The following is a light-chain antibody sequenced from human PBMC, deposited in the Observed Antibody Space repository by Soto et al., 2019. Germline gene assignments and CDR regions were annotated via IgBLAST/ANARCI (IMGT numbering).Light chain of an antibody. Sequence: QSVLTQPPSASGSSGQSVTISCTGTSSDVGGYNYVSWCQQHPGKAPKLMIYEVSKRPSGVPDRFSGSKSGNTASLTVSGLQAEDEADYYCSSYAGSNNYVFGTGTKVTVL. J-gene: IGLJ1*01. CDR1: SSDVGGYNY. V-gene: IGLV2-8*01. CDR3: SSYAGSNNYV. CDR2: EVS.